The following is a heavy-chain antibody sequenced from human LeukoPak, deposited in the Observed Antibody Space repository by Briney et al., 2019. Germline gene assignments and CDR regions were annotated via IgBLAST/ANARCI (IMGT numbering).Heavy chain of an antibody. CDR1: GYTLTELS. CDR3: ARVKIPDWYGIGYFDY. CDR2: FDPEDGET. D-gene: IGHD3/OR15-3a*01. V-gene: IGHV1-24*01. Sequence: ASVTVSCKVSGYTLTELSMHWVRQAPGKGLEWMGGFDPEDGETIYAQKFQGRVTMTRDTSISTAYMELSRLRSDDTAVYYCARVKIPDWYGIGYFDYWGQGTLVTVSS. J-gene: IGHJ4*02.